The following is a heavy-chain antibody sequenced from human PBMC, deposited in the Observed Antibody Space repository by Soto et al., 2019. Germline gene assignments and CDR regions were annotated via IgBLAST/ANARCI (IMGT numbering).Heavy chain of an antibody. CDR1: GGSVSSGSYY. J-gene: IGHJ6*02. V-gene: IGHV4-61*01. CDR2: IYYSGST. Sequence: SETLSLTCTVSGGSVSSGSYYWSWILQPPGKGLQWIGYIYYSGSTNYNPTLKSRVTISVDTSKNQFSLKLSSVTAADTTVYDCARSVCCSTSCYTIYYYGMDVWGQGTTVTVSS. D-gene: IGHD2-2*02. CDR3: ARSVCCSTSCYTIYYYGMDV.